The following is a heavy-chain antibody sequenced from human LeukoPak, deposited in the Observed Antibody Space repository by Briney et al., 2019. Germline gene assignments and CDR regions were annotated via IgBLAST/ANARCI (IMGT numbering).Heavy chain of an antibody. CDR1: GFMFSRYW. V-gene: IGHV3-7*01. CDR2: IKEDGSEK. Sequence: GGSLRLSCVASGFMFSRYWMSWVRQAPGKGLEWVANIKEDGSEKDYVDSVKGRFTISRDNPKNSLYLQMNSLRAEDMAVYYCARDSWFGEFFRPAYYYMDVWGKGTTVTVSS. J-gene: IGHJ6*03. D-gene: IGHD3-10*01. CDR3: ARDSWFGEFFRPAYYYMDV.